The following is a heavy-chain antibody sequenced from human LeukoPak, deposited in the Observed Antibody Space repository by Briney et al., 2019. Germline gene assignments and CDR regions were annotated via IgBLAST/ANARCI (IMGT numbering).Heavy chain of an antibody. CDR2: IRSKAYGGTT. V-gene: IGHV3-49*03. D-gene: IGHD3-22*01. J-gene: IGHJ3*02. CDR1: GFTFGDYA. CDR3: TREGYDSSGYTDAFDI. Sequence: GGSLRLSCTASGFTFGDYAMSWFRQAPGKGLEWVGFIRSKAYGGTTEYAASVKGRFTISRDDSKSIAYLQMNSLKTEDTAVYYCTREGYDSSGYTDAFDIWGQGTMVTVSS.